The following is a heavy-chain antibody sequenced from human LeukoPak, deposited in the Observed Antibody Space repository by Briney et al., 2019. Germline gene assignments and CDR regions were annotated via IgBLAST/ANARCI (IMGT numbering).Heavy chain of an antibody. J-gene: IGHJ4*02. CDR3: VSFYETY. CDR2: INSDGSWT. V-gene: IGHV3-74*01. CDR1: GSYW. Sequence: GGSLRLSCAASGSYWMHWVRQAPGKGLVWVSHINSDGSWTSYADSVKGRFTISKDNAKNTVYLQMNNLRAEDAAVYYCVSFYETYWGRGTLVTVSS. D-gene: IGHD2/OR15-2a*01.